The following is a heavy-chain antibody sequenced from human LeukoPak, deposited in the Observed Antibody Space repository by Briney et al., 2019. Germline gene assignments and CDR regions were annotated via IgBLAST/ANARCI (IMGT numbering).Heavy chain of an antibody. J-gene: IGHJ3*02. CDR3: ARDGSWSYYRDAFDI. Sequence: SQTLSLPCTVSGAPISSGGYYWRWIRQHPGKGLERIVYIYYSGSTYYNPSLKSRLTISVDTSKNQFSLKLSSVTAADTAVYYCARDGSWSYYRDAFDIWGQGTMVTVSS. D-gene: IGHD3-10*01. V-gene: IGHV4-31*03. CDR1: GAPISSGGYY. CDR2: IYYSGST.